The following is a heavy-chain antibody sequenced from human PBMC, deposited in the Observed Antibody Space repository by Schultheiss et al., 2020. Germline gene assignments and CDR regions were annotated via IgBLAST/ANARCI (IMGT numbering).Heavy chain of an antibody. V-gene: IGHV4-61*02. CDR1: GGSISSGSYY. D-gene: IGHD4-17*01. CDR2: IYTSGGT. J-gene: IGHJ4*02. Sequence: SETLSLTFTVSGGSISSGSYYWSWIRQPAGKGLEWIGRIYTSGGTYYNPSLKSRVTISVDTSKNQFSLKLSSVTAADTAVYYCASSSYYGDHSPLRYWGQGTLVTVSS. CDR3: ASSSYYGDHSPLRY.